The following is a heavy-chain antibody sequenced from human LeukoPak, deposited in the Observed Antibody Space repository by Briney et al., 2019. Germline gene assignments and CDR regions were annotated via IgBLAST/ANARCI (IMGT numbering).Heavy chain of an antibody. CDR1: GGSINNYY. CDR3: ARSVTGDDLYYYYYYMDV. V-gene: IGHV4-38-2*02. D-gene: IGHD2-21*01. CDR2: IYHSGST. J-gene: IGHJ6*03. Sequence: SETLSLTCTVSGGSINNYYWNGIRQPPGKGLEWIGSIYHSGSTYYNPSLKSRVTISVDTSKNQFSLKLSSVTAADTAVYYCARSVTGDDLYYYYYYMDVWGKGTTVTVSS.